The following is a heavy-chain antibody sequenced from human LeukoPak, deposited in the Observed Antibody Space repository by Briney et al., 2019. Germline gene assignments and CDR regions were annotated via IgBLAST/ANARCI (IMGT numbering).Heavy chain of an antibody. J-gene: IGHJ4*02. CDR1: GFIFTGYA. CDR3: ARGVVYPAWSGPHWSDY. Sequence: GGSLRLSCAASGFIFTGYAMSWVRQAPGKGPEWVAHIKQDASQEYHVDSVKGRFTISRDNAKNSLYLQMNSLRAEDTAVYYCARGVVYPAWSGPHWSDYWGQGALVTVSS. D-gene: IGHD3-3*01. CDR2: IKQDASQE. V-gene: IGHV3-7*01.